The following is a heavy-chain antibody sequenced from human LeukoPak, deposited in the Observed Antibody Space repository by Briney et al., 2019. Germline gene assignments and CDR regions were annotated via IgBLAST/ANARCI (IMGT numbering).Heavy chain of an antibody. Sequence: PGGSLRLSCAASGFTFSSYAMSWVRQAPGKGLEWVSAISNSGGSTYYADSVKGRFTISRDNSKNTLYLQMNSLRAEDTAVYYCARTMVRDYYYYYGMDVWGQGTTVTVSS. CDR2: ISNSGGST. J-gene: IGHJ6*02. CDR3: ARTMVRDYYYYYGMDV. V-gene: IGHV3-23*01. CDR1: GFTFSSYA. D-gene: IGHD3-10*01.